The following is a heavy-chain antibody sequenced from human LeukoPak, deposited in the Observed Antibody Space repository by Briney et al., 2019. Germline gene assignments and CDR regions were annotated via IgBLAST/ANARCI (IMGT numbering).Heavy chain of an antibody. CDR1: GFTFNNYG. Sequence: GRSLRLSCAASGFTFNNYGMHWVRQAPGKGLEWVAAIWYDGSNKYYADSVKGRFTISRDNSKNTLYLQMNSLRAEDTALYYCARGQEYYYDSSAYSKFDYWGQGTLVTVSS. J-gene: IGHJ4*02. CDR3: ARGQEYYYDSSAYSKFDY. D-gene: IGHD3-22*01. CDR2: IWYDGSNK. V-gene: IGHV3-33*01.